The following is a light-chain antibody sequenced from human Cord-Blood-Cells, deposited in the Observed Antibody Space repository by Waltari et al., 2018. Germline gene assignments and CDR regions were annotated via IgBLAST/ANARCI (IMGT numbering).Light chain of an antibody. CDR2: EVS. J-gene: IGLJ2*01. V-gene: IGLV2-18*02. Sequence: QSALTQPPSVSGSPGQSVTISCTGTSSDVGSYNRVSWYQQPPGTATKLMIYEVSNRPSGGHVRFSGSKCVNTASLTSSGLQADDEADYYCSSYTSSSTFVVFGGGTKLTVL. CDR3: SSYTSSSTFVV. CDR1: SSDVGSYNR.